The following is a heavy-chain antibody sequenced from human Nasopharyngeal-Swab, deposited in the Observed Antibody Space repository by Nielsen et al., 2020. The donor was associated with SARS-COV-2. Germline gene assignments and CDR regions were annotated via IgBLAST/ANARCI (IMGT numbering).Heavy chain of an antibody. CDR2: INHSGST. CDR1: GGSISSYY. J-gene: IGHJ4*02. CDR3: AREWYSSGWYGV. V-gene: IGHV4-34*01. Sequence: SETLSLTCTVSGGSISSYYWSWIRQPPGKGLEWFGEINHSGSTNYNPSLKSRVTISVDTSKNQFSLRLSSATAADTAVYYCAREWYSSGWYGVWGQGTLVTAPQ. D-gene: IGHD6-19*01.